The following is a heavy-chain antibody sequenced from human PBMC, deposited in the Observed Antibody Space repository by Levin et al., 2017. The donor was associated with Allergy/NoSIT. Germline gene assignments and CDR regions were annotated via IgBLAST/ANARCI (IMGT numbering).Heavy chain of an antibody. V-gene: IGHV4-59*01. CDR2: IYYSGST. Sequence: ESLKISCTVSGGSISSYYWSWIRQPPGKGLEWIGYIYYSGSTNYNPSLKSRVTISVDTSKNQFSLKLSSVTAADTAVYYCARAGGQLVGGFDPWGQGTLVTVSS. CDR3: ARAGGQLVGGFDP. D-gene: IGHD6-13*01. J-gene: IGHJ5*02. CDR1: GGSISSYY.